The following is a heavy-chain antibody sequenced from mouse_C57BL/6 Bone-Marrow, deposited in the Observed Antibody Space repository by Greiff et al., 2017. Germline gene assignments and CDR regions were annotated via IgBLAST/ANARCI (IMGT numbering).Heavy chain of an antibody. CDR3: VRHDSNSWFAY. CDR1: GFSFNTYA. CDR2: IRSKSNNYAT. Sequence: EVMLVESGGGLVQPKGSLKLSCAASGFSFNTYAMNWVRQAPGKGLEWVARIRSKSNNYATYYADSVKDRFTISRDDSESMLYLQMNNLKTEDTARYYCVRHDSNSWFAYWGQGTLVTVSA. D-gene: IGHD2-5*01. V-gene: IGHV10-1*01. J-gene: IGHJ3*01.